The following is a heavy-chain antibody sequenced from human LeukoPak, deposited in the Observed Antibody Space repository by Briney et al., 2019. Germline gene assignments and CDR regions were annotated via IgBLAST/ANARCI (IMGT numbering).Heavy chain of an antibody. D-gene: IGHD4-17*01. Sequence: GGSLRLSCAASGFTFSSYWMHWVRQAPGKGLVWVSRINSDGSSTSYADSVKGRFTISRDNAKNTLYLQMNSLRAEDTAVYYCANLTMTTTSTPFFDYWGQGTLVTVSS. CDR1: GFTFSSYW. CDR3: ANLTMTTTSTPFFDY. CDR2: INSDGSST. J-gene: IGHJ4*02. V-gene: IGHV3-74*01.